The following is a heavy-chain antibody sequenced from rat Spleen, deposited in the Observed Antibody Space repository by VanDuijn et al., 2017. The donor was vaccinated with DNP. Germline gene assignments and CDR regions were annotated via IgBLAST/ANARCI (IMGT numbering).Heavy chain of an antibody. J-gene: IGHJ2*01. CDR3: ARDLEHY. CDR1: RFTFSNYY. V-gene: IGHV5-20*01. Sequence: EVQLVESGGGLVQPGRSLKLSCAASRFTFSNYYMAWVRQAPTKGLELVAYIGYDGGSTYYRDSVKGRFTISRDNGESSLYLQMNSLRSEDTATYYCARDLEHYWGQGVMVTVSS. CDR2: IGYDGGST.